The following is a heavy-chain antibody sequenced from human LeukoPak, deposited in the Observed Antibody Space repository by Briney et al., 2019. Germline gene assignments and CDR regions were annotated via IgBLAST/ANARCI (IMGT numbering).Heavy chain of an antibody. J-gene: IGHJ4*02. CDR2: INHSGST. Sequence: PSETLSLTCAVYGGSFSGYYWSWIRQPPGKGLEWIGEINHSGSTNYNPSLKSRVTISVDTSKNQFSLKLSSVTAADTAVYYCARLPSMATIKYFDYWGQGTLVTVSS. V-gene: IGHV4-34*01. D-gene: IGHD5-24*01. CDR1: GGSFSGYY. CDR3: ARLPSMATIKYFDY.